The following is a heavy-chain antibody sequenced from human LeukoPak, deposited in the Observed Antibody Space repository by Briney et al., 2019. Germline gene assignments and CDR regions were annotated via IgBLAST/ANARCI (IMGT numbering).Heavy chain of an antibody. CDR1: GGSISSHY. CDR3: ARLYHSSGYTNWLDP. D-gene: IGHD3-22*01. Sequence: KLSETLSLTCTVSGGSISSHYWSWIRQPPGKGLEWIGYIYYSGSSKYNPSLKSRVTISVDTSKNQFSLKLSSVTAADTAVYYCARLYHSSGYTNWLDPWGQGTLVTVSS. V-gene: IGHV4-59*11. CDR2: IYYSGSS. J-gene: IGHJ5*02.